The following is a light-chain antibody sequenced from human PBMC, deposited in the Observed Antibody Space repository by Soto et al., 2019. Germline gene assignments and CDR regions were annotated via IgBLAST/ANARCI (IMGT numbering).Light chain of an antibody. J-gene: IGLJ2*01. CDR2: ETS. V-gene: IGLV7-46*01. CDR1: TGTVTSGHF. CDR3: LLSYGGPRV. Sequence: QAVVTQEPSLTVSPGGTVTLTCGSSTGTVTSGHFPYWFQQKPGQAPRTLIYETSNRHSWTPARFSGSLLGDKAALTLSGAQPEDEAHYYCLLSYGGPRVFGGGTKLTVL.